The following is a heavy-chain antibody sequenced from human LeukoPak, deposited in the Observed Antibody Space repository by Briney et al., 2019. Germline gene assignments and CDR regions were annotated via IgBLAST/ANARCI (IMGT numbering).Heavy chain of an antibody. D-gene: IGHD1-7*01. CDR2: IYYSGST. V-gene: IGHV4-39*07. CDR3: ARSKRGTTSPYYFDY. J-gene: IGHJ4*02. CDR1: GGSISSSSYY. Sequence: SETLSLTCTVSGGSISSSSYYWGWIRRPPGKGLEWIGSIYYSGSTYYNPSLKSRVTISVDTSKNQFSLKLSSVTAADTAVYYCARSKRGTTSPYYFDYWGQGTLVTVSS.